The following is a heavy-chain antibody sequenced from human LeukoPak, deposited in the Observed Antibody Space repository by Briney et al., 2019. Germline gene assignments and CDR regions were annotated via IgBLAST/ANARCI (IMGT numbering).Heavy chain of an antibody. CDR2: ISAYNGNT. J-gene: IGHJ5*01. Sequence: ASVKVSCKASGYTFTSYGISWVRQAPGQGLEWMGWISAYNGNTNYAQKLQGRVTMTTDTSTSTAYMELRSLRSDDTAVYYCARVGGDFWSGYFTGWFDSWGQGTLVTVSS. CDR1: GYTFTSYG. D-gene: IGHD3-3*01. V-gene: IGHV1-18*01. CDR3: ARVGGDFWSGYFTGWFDS.